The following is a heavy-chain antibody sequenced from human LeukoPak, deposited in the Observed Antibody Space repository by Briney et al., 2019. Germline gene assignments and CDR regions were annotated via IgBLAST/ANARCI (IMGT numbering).Heavy chain of an antibody. J-gene: IGHJ2*01. V-gene: IGHV3-11*05. CDR1: GFTFSDYY. CDR2: ISSSSYT. Sequence: PGGSLRLSCAASGFTFSDYYMSWIRQAPGKGLEWVSYISSSSYTNYADSVKGRFTISRDNAKNSLYLQMNSLRAEDTAVYYCARAGFYYDILTGYYPGWYFDLWGRGTLVTVSS. D-gene: IGHD3-9*01. CDR3: ARAGFYYDILTGYYPGWYFDL.